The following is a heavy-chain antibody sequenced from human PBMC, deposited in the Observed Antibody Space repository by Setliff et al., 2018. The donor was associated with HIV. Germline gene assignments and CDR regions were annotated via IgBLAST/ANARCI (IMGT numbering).Heavy chain of an antibody. V-gene: IGHV1-8*02. J-gene: IGHJ4*02. CDR3: ARGKLSRTGTNDY. Sequence: GASVKVSCKASGYTFTSYDINWVRQATGQGLEWMGWMNPNSGNTGYAQKLQGRVTMTRNTSISTAYMELSSPRAEDTAVYYCARGKLSRTGTNDYWGQGTLVTVSS. D-gene: IGHD1-1*01. CDR1: GYTFTSYD. CDR2: MNPNSGNT.